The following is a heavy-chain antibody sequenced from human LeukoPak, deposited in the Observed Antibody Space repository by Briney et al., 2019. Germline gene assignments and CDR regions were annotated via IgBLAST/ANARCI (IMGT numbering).Heavy chain of an antibody. J-gene: IGHJ3*02. CDR3: ARDPGSGWNDAFDI. Sequence: EASVKVSCKASGYTFTRYYIHWVRQAPGQGLEWMGLINPSGGSTNYAQKFQGRVTMTRDTSTSTVYMELSSLRSEDTAVYYCARDPGSGWNDAFDIWGQGTMVTVSS. CDR1: GYTFTRYY. V-gene: IGHV1-46*01. CDR2: INPSGGST. D-gene: IGHD6-19*01.